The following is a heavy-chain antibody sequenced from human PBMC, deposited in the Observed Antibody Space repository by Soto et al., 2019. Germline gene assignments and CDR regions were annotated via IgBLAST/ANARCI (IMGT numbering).Heavy chain of an antibody. CDR1: GFTFSSYG. D-gene: IGHD2-2*01. V-gene: IGHV3-33*01. Sequence: GGSLRLSCAASGFTFSSYGMHWVRQAPGKGLEWVAVIWYDGSNKYYADSVKGRFTISRDNSKNTLYLQMNSLRAEDTAVYYGARVLMEDQLLYYYYYYGMDVWGQGTTVTVSS. CDR3: ARVLMEDQLLYYYYYYGMDV. CDR2: IWYDGSNK. J-gene: IGHJ6*02.